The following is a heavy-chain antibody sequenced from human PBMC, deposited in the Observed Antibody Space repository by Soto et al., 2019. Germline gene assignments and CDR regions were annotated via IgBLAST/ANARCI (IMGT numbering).Heavy chain of an antibody. D-gene: IGHD3-10*01. V-gene: IGHV1-18*01. CDR1: GYTFTCYG. J-gene: IGHJ4*02. CDR3: ARALWYYGSGSYYNAHFDY. Sequence: ASVKVSCKASGYTFTCYGISWVRQAPGQGLEWMGWISAYNGNTNYAQKLQGRVTMTTDTSTSTAYMELRSLRSDDTAVYYCARALWYYGSGSYYNAHFDYWGQGTLVTVSS. CDR2: ISAYNGNT.